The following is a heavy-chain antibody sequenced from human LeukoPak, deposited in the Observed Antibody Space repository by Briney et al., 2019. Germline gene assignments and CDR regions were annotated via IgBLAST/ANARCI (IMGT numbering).Heavy chain of an antibody. CDR1: GFTFSRSW. J-gene: IGHJ4*02. CDR2: ISGSGGST. CDR3: AKFSMRYFDY. V-gene: IGHV3-23*01. Sequence: GGSLRLSCAASGFTFSRSWMHWVRQAPGKGLEWVSAISGSGGSTYYADSVKGRFTISRDNSKNTLYLQMNSLRAEDTAVYYCAKFSMRYFDYWGQGTLVTVSS.